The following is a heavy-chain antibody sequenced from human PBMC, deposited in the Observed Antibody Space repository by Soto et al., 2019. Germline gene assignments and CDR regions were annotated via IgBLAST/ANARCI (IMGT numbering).Heavy chain of an antibody. CDR3: ASVVVITKSLDY. CDR2: IYYSGST. D-gene: IGHD3-22*01. Sequence: TLSHTCTVSGGSISSGGYYWSWIRQHPGKGLEWIGYIYYSGSTYYNPSLKSRVTISVDTSKNQFSLKLSSVTAADTAVYYCASVVVITKSLDYWGQGTLVTVSS. V-gene: IGHV4-31*02. J-gene: IGHJ4*02. CDR1: GGSISSGGYY.